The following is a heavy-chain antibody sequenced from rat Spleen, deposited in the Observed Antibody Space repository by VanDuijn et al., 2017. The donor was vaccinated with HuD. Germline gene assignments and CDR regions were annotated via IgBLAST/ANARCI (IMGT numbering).Heavy chain of an antibody. CDR2: ITSGGSNT. CDR1: GFTFSDYG. J-gene: IGHJ2*01. D-gene: IGHD1-11*01. CDR3: ARRHYGYTDYFDS. Sequence: EVQLVESGGGLVQPGRSLKLSCAASGFTFSDYGMAWVRQAPKKGLEWVATITSGGSNTYYPDSVKGRFTISRDNAKSTLSLQMDSLRSEDTATYYCARRHYGYTDYFDSWGQGVMVTVSS. V-gene: IGHV5-7*01.